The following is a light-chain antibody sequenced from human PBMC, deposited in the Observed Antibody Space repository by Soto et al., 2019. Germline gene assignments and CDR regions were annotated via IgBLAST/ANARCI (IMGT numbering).Light chain of an antibody. CDR3: QQYGSSPWT. J-gene: IGKJ1*01. V-gene: IGKV3-20*01. CDR2: GAS. Sequence: EIVLTQSPGTLSLSPGERATLSCRASQSVSSSFLAWYQQKPGQAPRLLIYGASSRATGIPDRFSGSGSGTDFTLTSSGLEPDDFAVYYCQQYGSSPWTFGQGTKVEIK. CDR1: QSVSSSF.